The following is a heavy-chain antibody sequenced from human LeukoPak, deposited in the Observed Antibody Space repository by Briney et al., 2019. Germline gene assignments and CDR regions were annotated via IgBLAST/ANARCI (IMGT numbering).Heavy chain of an antibody. CDR3: ARLRGYTYGYSDY. CDR1: GYSFTNYW. V-gene: IGHV5-10-1*01. Sequence: GESLKISCKGSGYSFTNYWISWVRQMPGKGLEWMGRIDPSDSYTNYSPSFQGHVTIPADKSVSTAYLQWSSLKASDTAIYYCARLRGYTYGYSDYWGQGTLVTVSS. CDR2: IDPSDSYT. D-gene: IGHD5-18*01. J-gene: IGHJ4*02.